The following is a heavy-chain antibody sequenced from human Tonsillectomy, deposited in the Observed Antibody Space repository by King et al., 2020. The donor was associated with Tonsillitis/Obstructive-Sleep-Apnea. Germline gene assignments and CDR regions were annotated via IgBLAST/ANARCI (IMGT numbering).Heavy chain of an antibody. D-gene: IGHD4-23*01. CDR3: ASSTVVTSNKYYQMDV. CDR2: IDWDDDK. Sequence: VTLKESGPALVKPTQTLTLTCTFSGFSLSSSGMSVSWIRQPPGKALEWLARIDWDDDKYYRTSLKTRLTISKDTSKNQVVLKMTHMDPVDTATYYCASSTVVTSNKYYQMDVWGKGTTVTVS. CDR1: GFSLSSSGMS. V-gene: IGHV2-70*11. J-gene: IGHJ6*03.